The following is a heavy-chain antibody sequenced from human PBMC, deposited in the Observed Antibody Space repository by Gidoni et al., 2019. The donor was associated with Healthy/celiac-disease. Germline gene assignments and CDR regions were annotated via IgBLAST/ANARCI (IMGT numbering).Heavy chain of an antibody. D-gene: IGHD1-26*01. V-gene: IGHV3-23*01. CDR1: GFTFSSYS. J-gene: IGHJ4*02. Sequence: EVQLLESGGGLVQPGGSLRLSCAASGFTFSSYSMSWVRQAPGKGLEWVSAISGSGGSTYYADSVKGRFTISRDNTKNTLYLQMNSLRAEDTAVYYCAKVFETVGGLFDYWGQGTLVTVSS. CDR3: AKVFETVGGLFDY. CDR2: ISGSGGST.